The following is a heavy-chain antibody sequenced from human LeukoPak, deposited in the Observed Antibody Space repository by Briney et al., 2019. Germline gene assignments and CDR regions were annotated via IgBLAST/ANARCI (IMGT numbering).Heavy chain of an antibody. CDR3: AKGEYSGYDYFDY. D-gene: IGHD5-12*01. V-gene: IGHV3-30*18. CDR1: GFTFSSYG. Sequence: PGRSLRLSCAASGFTFSSYGMHWVRQAPGKGLEWVAVISYDGSNKYYADSVKGRFTISRDNSKNTLYLQMNSLRAEDTAVYCCAKGEYSGYDYFDYWGQGTLVTVSS. J-gene: IGHJ4*02. CDR2: ISYDGSNK.